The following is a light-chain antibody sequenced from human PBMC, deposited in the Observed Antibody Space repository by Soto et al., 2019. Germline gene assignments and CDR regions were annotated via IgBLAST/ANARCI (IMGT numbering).Light chain of an antibody. CDR1: QSVSDN. V-gene: IGKV3-11*01. Sequence: ETVLAQSPATLSVSPGERATVSCSSSQSVSDNLAWYQQKPGQAPRLLIYGASNRATGIPARFSGSGSGTDFTLTISSLEPEDFGVYYCQQRSNWPPWTFGQGTKVDI. J-gene: IGKJ1*01. CDR2: GAS. CDR3: QQRSNWPPWT.